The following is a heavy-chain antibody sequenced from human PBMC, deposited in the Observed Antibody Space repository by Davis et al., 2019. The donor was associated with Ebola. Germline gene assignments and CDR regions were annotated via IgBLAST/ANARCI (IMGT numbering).Heavy chain of an antibody. Sequence: PSETLSLTCGVCGVSLSGYYWTWIRQAPGKGLEWVANIEPDGSEKNYVDSVKGRFTISRDNAKNSLYLQINSLRVEDTAIYYCARWVYWTPDFWGRGTLVTVSS. CDR2: IEPDGSEK. CDR1: GVSLSGYY. CDR3: ARWVYWTPDF. D-gene: IGHD3/OR15-3a*01. V-gene: IGHV3-7*01. J-gene: IGHJ4*02.